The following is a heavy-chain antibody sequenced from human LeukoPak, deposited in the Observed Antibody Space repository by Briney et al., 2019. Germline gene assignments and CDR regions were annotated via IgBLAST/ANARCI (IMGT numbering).Heavy chain of an antibody. CDR2: IYYSGST. V-gene: IGHV4-39*01. J-gene: IGHJ5*02. CDR1: GFTFSNDW. Sequence: GSLRLSCAASGFTFSNDWMHWVRQAPGKGLEWIGSIYYSGSTYYNPSLKSRVTISVDTSKNQFSLKLSSVTAADTAVYYCARLPKKYSSSWARGVDPWGQGTLVTVSS. D-gene: IGHD6-13*01. CDR3: ARLPKKYSSSWARGVDP.